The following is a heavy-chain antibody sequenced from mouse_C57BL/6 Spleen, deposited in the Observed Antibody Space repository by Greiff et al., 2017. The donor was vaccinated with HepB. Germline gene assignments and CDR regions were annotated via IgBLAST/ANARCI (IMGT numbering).Heavy chain of an antibody. D-gene: IGHD1-1*01. CDR3: TRGDYYGSSPAWFAY. CDR2: IYPGNSDT. J-gene: IGHJ3*01. Sequence: VQLQQSGTVLARPGASVKMSCKTSGYTFTSYWMHWVKQRPGQGLEWIGAIYPGNSDTSYNQKFKGKAKLTAVTSASTAYMELSSLTNEDSAVYDCTRGDYYGSSPAWFAYWGQGTLVTVSA. V-gene: IGHV1-5*01. CDR1: GYTFTSYW.